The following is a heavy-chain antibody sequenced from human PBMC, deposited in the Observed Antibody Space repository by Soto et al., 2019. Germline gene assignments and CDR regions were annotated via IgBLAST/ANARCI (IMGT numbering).Heavy chain of an antibody. D-gene: IGHD2-15*01. V-gene: IGHV1-18*01. CDR2: ISPYNGNT. CDR3: ARVVVGTGNNFFDP. J-gene: IGHJ5*02. Sequence: GASVKVSCKASGYTFTNYGINWVRQAPGQGLEWMGWISPYNGNTAYAQNLQGRVTMTTDTSTNTAFMDLRSLRSDDTAVYYCARVVVGTGNNFFDPWGQGTLVTVSS. CDR1: GYTFTNYG.